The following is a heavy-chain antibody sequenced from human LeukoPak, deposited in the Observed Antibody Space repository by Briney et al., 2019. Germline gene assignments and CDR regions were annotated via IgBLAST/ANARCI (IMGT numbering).Heavy chain of an antibody. CDR2: ISAYNGNT. CDR1: GYTFTSYG. CDR3: ARMYSSSWYEFLGPHYYYYYYMDV. V-gene: IGHV1-18*01. J-gene: IGHJ6*03. Sequence: GASVKVSCKASGYTFTSYGISWVRQAPGQGLEWMGWISAYNGNTNYAQKLQGRVTMTTDTSTSTAYMELRSLRSDDTAVYYCARMYSSSWYEFLGPHYYYYYYMDVWGKGTTVTVSS. D-gene: IGHD6-13*01.